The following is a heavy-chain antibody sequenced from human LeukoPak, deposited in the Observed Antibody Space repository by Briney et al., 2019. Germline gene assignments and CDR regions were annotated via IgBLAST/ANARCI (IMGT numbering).Heavy chain of an antibody. CDR2: IYHSGST. Sequence: SETLSLTCTVSGYSISSGYYWGWIRQPPGKGLEWIGSIYHSGSTYYNPSLKSRVTISVDTSKNQFSLKLSSVTAADTAVYYCARGRPYSGRIDYWGQGTLVTVSS. CDR1: GYSISSGYY. J-gene: IGHJ4*02. CDR3: ARGRPYSGRIDY. D-gene: IGHD1-26*01. V-gene: IGHV4-38-2*02.